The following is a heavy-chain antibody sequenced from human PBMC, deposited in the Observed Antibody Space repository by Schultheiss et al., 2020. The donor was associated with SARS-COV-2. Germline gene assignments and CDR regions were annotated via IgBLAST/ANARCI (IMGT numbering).Heavy chain of an antibody. J-gene: IGHJ3*02. V-gene: IGHV4-31*03. D-gene: IGHD3-10*01. Sequence: SETLSLTCTVSGGSISSSSYYWGWIRQPPGKGLEWIGYIYYSGSTYYNPSLKSRVTISVDTSKNQFSLKLSSVTAADTAVYYCAREIDGSGSYYNDVAFDIWGQGTMVTVSS. CDR2: IYYSGST. CDR1: GGSISSSSYY. CDR3: AREIDGSGSYYNDVAFDI.